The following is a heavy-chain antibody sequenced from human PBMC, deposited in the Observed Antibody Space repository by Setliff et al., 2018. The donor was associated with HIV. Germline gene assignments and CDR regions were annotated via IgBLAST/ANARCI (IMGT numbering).Heavy chain of an antibody. D-gene: IGHD3-22*01. CDR1: GGSISSGGYY. V-gene: IGHV4-31*03. CDR2: IYYSGST. CDR3: ARKGKYYYDSSGYSN. J-gene: IGHJ4*02. Sequence: PSETLSLTCTVSGGSISSGGYYWSWIRQHPGKGLEWIGYIYYSGSTYYNPSLESRVTISVDTSKNQFSLKLSSVTAADTAVYYCARKGKYYYDSSGYSNWGQGTLVTV.